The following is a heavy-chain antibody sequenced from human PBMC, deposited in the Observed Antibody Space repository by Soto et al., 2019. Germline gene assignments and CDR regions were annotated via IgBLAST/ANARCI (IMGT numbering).Heavy chain of an antibody. CDR2: IHGDGGKI. Sequence: GGSLRLSCAASGFMFSAYWMSWVRRAPGKGLEWVANIHGDGGKIYYVDSVKGRFTTSRDNAKRSPYLQLTSMRAEEPAVYYCASDLYGGYTYGPGDYWGQGALVTVSS. V-gene: IGHV3-7*01. J-gene: IGHJ4*02. CDR3: ASDLYGGYTYGPGDY. D-gene: IGHD5-18*01. CDR1: GFMFSAYW.